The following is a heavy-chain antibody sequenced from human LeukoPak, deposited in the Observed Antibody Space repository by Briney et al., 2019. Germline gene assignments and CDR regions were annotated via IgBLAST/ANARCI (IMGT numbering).Heavy chain of an antibody. CDR1: GFTVSSNY. CDR3: ARGLATIPFDY. D-gene: IGHD5-24*01. V-gene: IGHV3-53*01. CDR2: IYSGSST. J-gene: IGHJ4*02. Sequence: GGSLRLSCAASGFTVSSNYMNWVRQAPGKGLEWVSLIYSGSSTNYADSVKGRFTISRDNSKNSLYLQMNSLRAEDTAVFYCARGLATIPFDYWGQGTLVTVSS.